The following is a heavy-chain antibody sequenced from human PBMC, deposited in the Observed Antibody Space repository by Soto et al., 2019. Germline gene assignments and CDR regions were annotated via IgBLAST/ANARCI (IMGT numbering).Heavy chain of an antibody. CDR2: IHFSEST. Sequence: SETLSLTCIVSVGSISTSNYYWAWIRLPPGKALEWIGSIHFSESTYYNPSLWSRVTISVDTSQNQISLSLGSVTAGDTAVYYCARASGSRKRNDLNIWGNGTMVTVS. V-gene: IGHV4-39*01. CDR3: ARASGSRKRNDLNI. CDR1: VGSISTSNYY. D-gene: IGHD1-26*01. J-gene: IGHJ6*03.